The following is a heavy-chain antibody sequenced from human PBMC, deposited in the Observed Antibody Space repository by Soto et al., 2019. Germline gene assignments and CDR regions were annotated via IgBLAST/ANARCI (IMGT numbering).Heavy chain of an antibody. CDR1: GGSFSGYY. CDR3: AALLTPPATAAY. V-gene: IGHV4-34*01. Sequence: SETLSLTCAVYGGSFSGYYWSWIRQPPGKGLEWVGEINHSGSTNYNPSLKSRVTISVDTSKNQFSLRMSSVTPADTAVYYCAALLTPPATAAYWGQGTLVTVSS. CDR2: INHSGST. J-gene: IGHJ4*02. D-gene: IGHD1-1*01.